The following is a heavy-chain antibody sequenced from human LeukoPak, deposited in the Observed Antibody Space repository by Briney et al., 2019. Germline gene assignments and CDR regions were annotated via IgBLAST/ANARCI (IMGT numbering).Heavy chain of an antibody. V-gene: IGHV4-61*05. CDR1: GGSISSSSYY. CDR2: IYYSGST. Sequence: KPSETLSLTCTVSGGSISSSSYYWGWIRQPPGKGLEWIGYIYYSGSTNYNPSLKSRVTISVDTSKNQFSLKLSSVTAADTAVYYCARTYCSGGSCYYDYWGRGTLVTVSS. D-gene: IGHD2-15*01. J-gene: IGHJ4*02. CDR3: ARTYCSGGSCYYDY.